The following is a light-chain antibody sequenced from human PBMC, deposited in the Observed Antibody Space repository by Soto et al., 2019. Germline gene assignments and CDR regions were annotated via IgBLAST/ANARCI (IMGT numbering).Light chain of an antibody. CDR2: DVG. Sequence: QSALTQPASVSGSPGQSITISCTGTSSDIGGYNYVSWYQQHPGKAPKLMIYDVGDRPSGVSDRFSGSKSGNTASLPISGLQAEDEADYYCSSYTSSSHVVFGGGTKLTVL. J-gene: IGLJ2*01. V-gene: IGLV2-14*03. CDR1: SSDIGGYNY. CDR3: SSYTSSSHVV.